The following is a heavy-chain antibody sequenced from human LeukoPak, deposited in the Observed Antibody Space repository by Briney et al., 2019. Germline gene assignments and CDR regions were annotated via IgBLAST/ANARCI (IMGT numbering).Heavy chain of an antibody. CDR1: GHSISSGYY. J-gene: IGHJ3*02. V-gene: IGHV4-38-2*02. CDR2: IYHSGST. Sequence: TQSLICTVWGHSISSGYYWGWIRPRPGKGLEWIGKIYHSGSTYYNPSLTSRVPISVDTSKNQFSLKLSSVTAADTAVYYCARLPPRGRNDAFDIWGQGTMVTVSS. CDR3: ARLPPRGRNDAFDI. D-gene: IGHD3-10*01.